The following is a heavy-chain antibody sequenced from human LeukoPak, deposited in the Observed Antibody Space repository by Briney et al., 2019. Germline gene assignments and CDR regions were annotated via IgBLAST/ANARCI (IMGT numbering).Heavy chain of an antibody. D-gene: IGHD4/OR15-4a*01. CDR3: VKESGFMVAPNSAFDI. Sequence: GGSLRLSCSASGFTFSTYTMLWVRQAPGKGLQYVSAISNNGVTTYYADSLKGRFTISRDNSKNTLYLQMSSLRPEDTAVYYCVKESGFMVAPNSAFDIWGQGTMVTVSS. V-gene: IGHV3-64D*09. J-gene: IGHJ3*02. CDR1: GFTFSTYT. CDR2: ISNNGVTT.